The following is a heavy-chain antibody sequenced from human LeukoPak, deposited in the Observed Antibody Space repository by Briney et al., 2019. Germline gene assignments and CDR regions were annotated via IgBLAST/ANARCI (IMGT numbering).Heavy chain of an antibody. CDR1: GGSISSSSYY. Sequence: SETLSLTCTVSGGSISSSSYYWGWIRQPPGKGLEWVGTIYYSGSTYYNPSLKSRVTISVETSKNQFSLKLSSVTAADTAVYYCARSLYYYGSDSFDIWGQGTMVTVSS. D-gene: IGHD3-10*01. CDR2: IYYSGST. J-gene: IGHJ3*02. CDR3: ARSLYYYGSDSFDI. V-gene: IGHV4-39*07.